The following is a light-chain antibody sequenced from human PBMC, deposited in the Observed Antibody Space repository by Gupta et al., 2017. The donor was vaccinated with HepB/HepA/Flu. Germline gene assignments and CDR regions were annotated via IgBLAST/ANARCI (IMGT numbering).Light chain of an antibody. V-gene: IGLV2-18*02. CDR2: EVS. Sequence: SALPQPPSVSGSPGPSVTITCTGTSSDAGSYNRVSWFQQPPATALILIIYEVSNRPAGVPGCFSDSKSANTASLTISGPEEEDDADYYGCSYTSSSTVAFGGGTKLTVL. J-gene: IGLJ2*01. CDR3: CSYTSSSTVA. CDR1: SSDAGSYNR.